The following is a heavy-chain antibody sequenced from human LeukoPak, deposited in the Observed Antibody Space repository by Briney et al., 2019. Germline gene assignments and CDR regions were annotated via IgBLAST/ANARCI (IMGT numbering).Heavy chain of an antibody. Sequence: SVKVSCKASGGTFSSYAISWVRQAPGQELEWMGGIIPIFGTANYAQKFQGRVTITADESTSTAYMELSSLRSEDTAVYYCARVRLLLGSQPPYYYYGMDVWGQGTTLTVSS. V-gene: IGHV1-69*01. D-gene: IGHD1-26*01. CDR3: ARVRLLLGSQPPYYYYGMDV. CDR1: GGTFSSYA. CDR2: IIPIFGTA. J-gene: IGHJ6*02.